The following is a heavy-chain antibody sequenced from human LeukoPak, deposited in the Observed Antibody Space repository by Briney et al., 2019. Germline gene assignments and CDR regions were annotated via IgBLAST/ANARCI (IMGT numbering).Heavy chain of an antibody. V-gene: IGHV4-39*01. CDR1: GASITSGSYY. D-gene: IGHD5-12*01. Sequence: PSETLSLTCTVSGASITSGSYYWGWIRQPPGKGLEWIGSIYYSGSTYYNPSLKSRVTISVDTSKNQFSLEVRSVTAADTAVYCCARPQGVASVWDFEYWGQGTLVTVSS. CDR2: IYYSGST. J-gene: IGHJ4*02. CDR3: ARPQGVASVWDFEY.